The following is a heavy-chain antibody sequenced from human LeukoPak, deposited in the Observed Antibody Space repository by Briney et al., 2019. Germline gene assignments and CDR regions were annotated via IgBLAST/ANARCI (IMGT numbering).Heavy chain of an antibody. CDR1: GGSISSGDYY. V-gene: IGHV4-30-4*01. CDR3: ASLLVALDYYYGMDV. D-gene: IGHD3-16*02. J-gene: IGHJ6*02. CDR2: VYYSGST. Sequence: SETLSLTCTVSGGSISSGDYYWSWLRQPPGKGLEWIGYVYYSGSTYYNPSLKSRVTISVDTSKNQFSLKLSSVTAADTAVYYCASLLVALDYYYGMDVWGQGTTVTVSS.